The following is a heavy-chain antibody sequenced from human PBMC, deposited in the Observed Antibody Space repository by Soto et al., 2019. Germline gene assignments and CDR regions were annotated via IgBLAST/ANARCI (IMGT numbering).Heavy chain of an antibody. Sequence: PGGSLRLSCAGSGFTFSDYFITWIRQAPGKGLEWISYINNDATYRKYADSVKGRFTVSRDNAKNSVFLQMNSLRPEDTALYYCGKGDTIFGVVDYCGPGTLVTVSS. CDR3: GKGDTIFGVVDY. V-gene: IGHV3-11*06. CDR2: INNDATYR. D-gene: IGHD3-3*01. CDR1: GFTFSDYF. J-gene: IGHJ4*02.